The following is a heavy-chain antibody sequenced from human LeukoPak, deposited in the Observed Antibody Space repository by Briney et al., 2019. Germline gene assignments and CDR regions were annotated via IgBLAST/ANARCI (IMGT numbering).Heavy chain of an antibody. Sequence: SVKVSCKASGGTFSSYTISWVRQDPGQGLEWMGRIIPILGIANYAQKFQGRVTITADKSTSTAYMELSSLRPEDTAVYYCAIDCSSTSCYQGNVYWGQGTLVTVSS. D-gene: IGHD2-2*01. CDR3: AIDCSSTSCYQGNVY. CDR1: GGTFSSYT. CDR2: IIPILGIA. J-gene: IGHJ4*02. V-gene: IGHV1-69*02.